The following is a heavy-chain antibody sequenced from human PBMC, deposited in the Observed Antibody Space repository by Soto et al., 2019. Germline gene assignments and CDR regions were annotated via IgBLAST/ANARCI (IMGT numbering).Heavy chain of an antibody. J-gene: IGHJ4*02. CDR2: ISTSSSPR. V-gene: IGHV3-48*02. D-gene: IGHD3-16*01. CDR1: GFTFRHYS. Sequence: PGGSLRLSCAASGFTFRHYSMHWVHQAPGKGLEWVAYISTSSSPRYYADSVKGRFTISRDNDRKSIYLEMSSLRDEDTAIYYCARDAIQYYDSDGRHAGWGPGTMATVYS. CDR3: ARDAIQYYDSDGRHAG.